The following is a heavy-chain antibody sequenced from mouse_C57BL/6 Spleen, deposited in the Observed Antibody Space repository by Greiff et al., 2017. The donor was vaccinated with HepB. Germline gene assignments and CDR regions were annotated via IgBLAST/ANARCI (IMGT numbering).Heavy chain of an antibody. V-gene: IGHV1-39*01. J-gene: IGHJ4*01. Sequence: LQESGPELVKPGASVKISCKASGYSFTDYNMNWVKQSNGKSLEWIGVINPNYGTTSYNQKFKGKATLTVDQSSSTAYMQLNSLTSEDSAVYYCASAITTVVAPAMDYWGQGTSVTVSS. CDR1: GYSFTDYN. CDR2: INPNYGTT. CDR3: ASAITTVVAPAMDY. D-gene: IGHD1-1*01.